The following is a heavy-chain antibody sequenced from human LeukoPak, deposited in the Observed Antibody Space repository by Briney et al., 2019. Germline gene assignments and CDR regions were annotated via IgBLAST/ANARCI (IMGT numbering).Heavy chain of an antibody. J-gene: IGHJ4*02. Sequence: GGSLRLSCAASGFTFSNYWMSWVRQAPGRGLEWVANIKQDGSENSYVDSVKGRFTISRDNAKNSLYLQMNSLRAEDTAVYYCARDLSGFHFDYWGQGTLVTVSS. D-gene: IGHD6-25*01. CDR3: ARDLSGFHFDY. CDR2: IKQDGSEN. CDR1: GFTFSNYW. V-gene: IGHV3-7*03.